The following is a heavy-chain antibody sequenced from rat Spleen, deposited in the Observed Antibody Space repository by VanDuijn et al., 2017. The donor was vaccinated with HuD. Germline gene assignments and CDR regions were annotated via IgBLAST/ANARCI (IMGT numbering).Heavy chain of an antibody. Sequence: QVQLKESGPGLVQPSETLSLTCTVAGFSLTSYNVHWVRQPPGKGLEWMGVIWNTGGTRYNSALKSRLSISKDTSKSQVFLKMNSLQTEDTATYYCASVKADYWGQGVMVTVSS. V-gene: IGHV2-41*01. CDR2: IWNTGGT. CDR1: GFSLTSYN. J-gene: IGHJ2*01. CDR3: ASVKADY.